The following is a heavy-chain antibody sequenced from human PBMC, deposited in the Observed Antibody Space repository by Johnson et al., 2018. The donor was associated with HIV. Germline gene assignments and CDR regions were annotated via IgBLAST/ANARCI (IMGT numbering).Heavy chain of an antibody. D-gene: IGHD6-6*01. CDR1: GFSFDDYG. Sequence: QVQLVESGGGVVRPGGSLRLSCAASGFSFDDYGMSWVRQAPGKGLEWVAVISYDGSNKYYADSVKGRFTISRDNSKNTLYLQMNSLRAEDTAVYYCARSQPEEYSSSSDAFDIWGQGTMVTVSS. V-gene: IGHV3-30*03. CDR3: ARSQPEEYSSSSDAFDI. J-gene: IGHJ3*02. CDR2: ISYDGSNK.